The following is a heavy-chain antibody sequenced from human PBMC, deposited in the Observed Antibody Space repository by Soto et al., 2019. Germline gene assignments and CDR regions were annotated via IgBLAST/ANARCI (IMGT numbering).Heavy chain of an antibody. J-gene: IGHJ4*02. Sequence: PSETLSLTCTVSGGSISSGGYYWSWIRQHPGKGLEWIGYIYYSGSTYYNPSLKSRVTISVDTYKNQFSLKLSSVTAADTAVYYCARIMITFGGVIVQPYYFDYWGQGTLVTVS. V-gene: IGHV4-31*03. CDR2: IYYSGST. D-gene: IGHD3-16*02. CDR1: GGSISSGGYY. CDR3: ARIMITFGGVIVQPYYFDY.